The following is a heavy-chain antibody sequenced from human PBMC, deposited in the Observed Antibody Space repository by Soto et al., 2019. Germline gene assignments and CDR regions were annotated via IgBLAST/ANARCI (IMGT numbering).Heavy chain of an antibody. CDR2: ISYDGSNK. J-gene: IGHJ2*01. Sequence: QVQLVEYGGGVVQPGRSLRLSCVVSGFTFSNYTMHWVRQAPGKGLEWVAIISYDGSNKYYADSVKGRFSISRDNSKNTLYLQINSLRAEDTAVYYCARGDCISTSGYAGWYFDLWGRGTLVTVSS. CDR1: GFTFSNYT. V-gene: IGHV3-30-3*01. CDR3: ARGDCISTSGYAGWYFDL. D-gene: IGHD2-2*01.